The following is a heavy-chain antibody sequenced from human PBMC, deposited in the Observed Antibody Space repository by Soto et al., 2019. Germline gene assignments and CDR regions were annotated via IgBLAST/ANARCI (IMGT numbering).Heavy chain of an antibody. J-gene: IGHJ6*02. CDR2: IIPIFGTA. Sequence: GASVKVSCKASGGTFSSYAISWVRQAPGQGLEWMGGIIPIFGTANYAQKFQGRVTITADESTSTAYMELSSLRSEDTAVYYCARTGDSSGYHQTPDYYYYYGMDVWGQGTTVTSP. CDR3: ARTGDSSGYHQTPDYYYYYGMDV. D-gene: IGHD3-22*01. CDR1: GGTFSSYA. V-gene: IGHV1-69*13.